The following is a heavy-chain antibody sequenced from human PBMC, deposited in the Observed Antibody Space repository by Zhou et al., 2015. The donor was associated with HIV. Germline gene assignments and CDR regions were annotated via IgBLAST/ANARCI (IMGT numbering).Heavy chain of an antibody. CDR3: ATLTMVRESSPLDRLD. V-gene: IGHV1-69*06. CDR2: IIPVFGRA. J-gene: IGHJ4*02. D-gene: IGHD3-10*01. CDR1: GDTFSNYA. Sequence: QMQLVQSGAEVKKPGSPVKVSCKASGDTFSNYAISWVRQAPGQGLEWMGGIIPVFGRADYAHKLQGRVTITADRFTSTAYMELRSLRSEDTAIYYCATLTMVRESSPLDRLDWGQGTLVTVSS.